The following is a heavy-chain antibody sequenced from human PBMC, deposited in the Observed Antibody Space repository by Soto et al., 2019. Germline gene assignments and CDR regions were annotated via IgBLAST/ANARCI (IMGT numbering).Heavy chain of an antibody. V-gene: IGHV3-33*06. CDR1: GFTFSRYG. Sequence: GSLRLSCAASGFTFSRYGMHWVRQAPGKGLEWVAVTWYDGSDKYYADSVKGRFTISRDNSKNTLYLQMSSLRAEDTAVYYCAKDISSSFDAFDIWGQGTMVTVSS. CDR2: TWYDGSDK. D-gene: IGHD6-13*01. J-gene: IGHJ3*02. CDR3: AKDISSSFDAFDI.